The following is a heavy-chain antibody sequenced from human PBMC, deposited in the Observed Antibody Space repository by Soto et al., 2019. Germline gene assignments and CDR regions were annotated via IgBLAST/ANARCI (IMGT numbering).Heavy chain of an antibody. CDR2: ITNNGDST. D-gene: IGHD6-13*01. CDR1: GFIFSSYG. Sequence: PGGSLRLSCSASGFIFSSYGMYWVRQAPGKGLEFVSAITNNGDSTYYADSVKGRFTISRDNSKNTLYLQMSSLTPDDTAMYYCVTGGSSWYAFWGQGTMVTVSS. CDR3: VTGGSSWYAF. V-gene: IGHV3-64D*06. J-gene: IGHJ3*01.